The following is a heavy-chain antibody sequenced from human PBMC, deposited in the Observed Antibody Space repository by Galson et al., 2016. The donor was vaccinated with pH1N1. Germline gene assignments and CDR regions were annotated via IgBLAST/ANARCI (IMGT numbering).Heavy chain of an antibody. Sequence: SLRLSCAASRFTFNSFWMSWVRQAPGKGLEWVANINQDGSDKYYVATVKGRFTISRDNAKNSLYLQMNSLRAEDTAVYYCARTGSDYDTYYFHYGMDFWVQGTTVTVSS. CDR2: INQDGSDK. CDR1: RFTFNSFW. D-gene: IGHD5-12*01. V-gene: IGHV3-7*01. J-gene: IGHJ6*02. CDR3: ARTGSDYDTYYFHYGMDF.